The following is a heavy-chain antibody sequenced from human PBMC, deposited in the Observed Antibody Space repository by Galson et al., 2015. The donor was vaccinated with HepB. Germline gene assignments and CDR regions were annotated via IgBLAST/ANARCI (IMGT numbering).Heavy chain of an antibody. D-gene: IGHD3-16*01. Sequence: QSGAEVKKPGESLKISCKGSGYSVPNYWIGWVRQMPGKGLEWMGIIYLGDSETMYSPSFQGQVTISADKSLTTAYLQWNSLKASDTAMYYCASGKDYEYGPNAVFDYWGLGTLVTVSS. CDR2: IYLGDSET. CDR3: ASGKDYEYGPNAVFDY. V-gene: IGHV5-51*03. CDR1: GYSVPNYW. J-gene: IGHJ4*02.